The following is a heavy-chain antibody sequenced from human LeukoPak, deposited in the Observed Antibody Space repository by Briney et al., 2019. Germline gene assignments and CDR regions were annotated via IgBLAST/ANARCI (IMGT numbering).Heavy chain of an antibody. Sequence: GGSLRLSCAASGFTISSYWMSWVRQAPGKGLEWVANIKQDGSEEYYVDAVKGRFTISRDNAKNSLYLQMHSLRAEDTAVYYCARVTYYDFWSGYYSDGRPYYFDYWGQGTLVTVSS. D-gene: IGHD3-3*01. CDR2: IKQDGSEE. CDR1: GFTISSYW. CDR3: ARVTYYDFWSGYYSDGRPYYFDY. J-gene: IGHJ4*02. V-gene: IGHV3-7*01.